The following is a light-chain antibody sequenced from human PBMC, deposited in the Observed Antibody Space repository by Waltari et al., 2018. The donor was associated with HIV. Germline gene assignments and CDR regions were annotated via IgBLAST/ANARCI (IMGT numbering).Light chain of an antibody. CDR2: WAS. CDR1: RSILYSSDTRNY. V-gene: IGKV4-1*01. J-gene: IGKJ4*01. Sequence: DIVMTQSPDSLPVSLGERAPINCTSSRSILYSSDTRNYLAWYQQKPRQPPKLLISWASTRESGVPDRFSGSGSGTDFTLTITRLQAEDVAVYHCQQYFRIPPTFGGGTKVEIK. CDR3: QQYFRIPPT.